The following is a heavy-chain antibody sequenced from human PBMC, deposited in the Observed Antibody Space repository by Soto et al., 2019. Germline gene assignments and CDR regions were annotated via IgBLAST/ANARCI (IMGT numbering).Heavy chain of an antibody. D-gene: IGHD2-15*01. J-gene: IGHJ4*02. CDR2: VYYTGIA. Sequence: PSETLSLTCTVSGGSLTSYYWSWIRQPPGKGLEWIGFVYYTGIARYNPSLKSRVTISVDTSKNQFSLKLTSVTAADTAIYYCARRIVCTETFDYWGQGTLVTVSS. V-gene: IGHV4-59*08. CDR1: GGSLTSYY. CDR3: ARRIVCTETFDY.